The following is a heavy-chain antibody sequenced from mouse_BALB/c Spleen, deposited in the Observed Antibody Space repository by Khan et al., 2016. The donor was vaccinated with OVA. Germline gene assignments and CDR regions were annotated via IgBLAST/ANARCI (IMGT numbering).Heavy chain of an antibody. CDR1: GFSLSRYN. CDR2: IWGGGDT. D-gene: IGHD2-14*01. V-gene: IGHV2-6-4*01. CDR3: ARDYYMDDGYYAMDY. J-gene: IGHJ4*01. Sequence: QVQLKQSGPGLVAPSQSLSITCTVSGFSLSRYNIHWVRQPPGKGLEWLGMIWGGGDTDYNATLKSRLSISKDNSKSHVFFKKNSLQTDDTAMYYVARDYYMDDGYYAMDYWGQGTSVTVSS.